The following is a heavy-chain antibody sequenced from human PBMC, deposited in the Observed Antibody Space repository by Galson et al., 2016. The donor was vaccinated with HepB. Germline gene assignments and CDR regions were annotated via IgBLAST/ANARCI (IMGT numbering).Heavy chain of an antibody. CDR2: ISWDSRYI. J-gene: IGHJ6*02. Sequence: SLRLSCAVSGFTSEDHTMYWVRQAPGKGLEWVAGISWDSRYIAYADSVKGRFSISRDNAKKLLYLQMNSLRVEDTALYYCAKDGPYSSAWAPFYYGMDVWGQGTTVIVSS. V-gene: IGHV3-9*02. D-gene: IGHD3-22*01. CDR1: GFTSEDHT. CDR3: AKDGPYSSAWAPFYYGMDV.